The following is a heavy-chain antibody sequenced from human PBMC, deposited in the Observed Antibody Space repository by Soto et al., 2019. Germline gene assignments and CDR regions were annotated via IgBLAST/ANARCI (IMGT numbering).Heavy chain of an antibody. D-gene: IGHD1-1*01. CDR1: GGSISSGGYY. V-gene: IGHV4-31*03. Sequence: PSETLSLTCSVSGGSISSGGYYWSWIRQHPGKGLEWIGYIYYSGSTDNNPSLKSRVTISVDTSRNQFSLKLSSVTAADTAVYYCARVRTGTTDYGYWGQGTLVTVSS. CDR2: IYYSGST. J-gene: IGHJ4*02. CDR3: ARVRTGTTDYGY.